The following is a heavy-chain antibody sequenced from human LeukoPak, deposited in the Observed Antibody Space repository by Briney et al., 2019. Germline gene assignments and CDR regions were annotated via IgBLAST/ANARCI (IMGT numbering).Heavy chain of an antibody. D-gene: IGHD6-19*01. J-gene: IGHJ1*01. V-gene: IGHV4-39*01. CDR2: IYYSGST. CDR3: ARHGRAVAGPKYFQH. Sequence: SETLSLTCTVSGGSISSSSYYWGWIRQPPGKGLEWIGRIYYSGSTYYNPSLKSRVTISVDTSKNQFSLKLSSVTAADTAVYYCARHGRAVAGPKYFQHWGQGTLVTVSS. CDR1: GGSISSSSYY.